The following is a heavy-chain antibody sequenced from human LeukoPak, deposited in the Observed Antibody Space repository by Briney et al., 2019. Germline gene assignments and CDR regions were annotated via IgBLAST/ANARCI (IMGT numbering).Heavy chain of an antibody. D-gene: IGHD6-13*01. CDR2: IKQDGSEK. V-gene: IGHV3-7*01. CDR3: ARGIAAAGTVPGFFDY. J-gene: IGHJ4*02. CDR1: GFTFSSYW. Sequence: GGSLRLSCAASGFTFSSYWMSWVRQAPGKGLEWVANIKQDGSEKYYVDSVKGRFTISRDNAKNSLYLQMNSLRAEDTAVYYCARGIAAAGTVPGFFDYWGQGTLVTVSS.